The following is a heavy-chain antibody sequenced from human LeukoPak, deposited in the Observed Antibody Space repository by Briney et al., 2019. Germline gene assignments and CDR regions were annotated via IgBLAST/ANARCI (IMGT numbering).Heavy chain of an antibody. V-gene: IGHV3-30-3*01. Sequence: PGRSLRLSCAASGFTFSSYAMHWVRQAPGKGLEWVAVISYDGSNKYYADSVKGRFTIPRDNSKNTLYLQMNSLRAEDTAVYYCARDPVVPAAYWFDPWGQGTLVTVSS. J-gene: IGHJ5*02. CDR3: ARDPVVPAAYWFDP. CDR1: GFTFSSYA. CDR2: ISYDGSNK. D-gene: IGHD2-2*01.